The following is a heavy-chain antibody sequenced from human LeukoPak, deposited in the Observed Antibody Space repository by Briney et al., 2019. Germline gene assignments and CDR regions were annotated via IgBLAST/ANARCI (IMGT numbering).Heavy chain of an antibody. CDR3: ARQVATIDYYYYYMDV. CDR2: IYYSGST. D-gene: IGHD5-12*01. J-gene: IGHJ6*03. Sequence: PSETLSLTCTVSGGSISSSSYSWGWIRQPPGKGLEWIGSIYYSGSTYYNPSLKSRVTISVDTPKNQFSLKLSSVTAADTAVYYCARQVATIDYYYYYMDVWGKGTTVTVSS. V-gene: IGHV4-39*01. CDR1: GGSISSSSYS.